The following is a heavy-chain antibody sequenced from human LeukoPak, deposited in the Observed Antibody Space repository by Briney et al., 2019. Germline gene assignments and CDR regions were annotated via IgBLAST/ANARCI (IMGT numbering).Heavy chain of an antibody. D-gene: IGHD6-19*01. Sequence: SETLSLTCAVYGGSFSGYYWSWIRQPPGKGLEWIGRIYTSGSTNYNPSLKSRVTMSADTSKNQFSLKLSSVTAADTAVYYCARDGYSSGWYVAWFDPWGQGTLVTVSS. J-gene: IGHJ5*02. CDR2: IYTSGST. V-gene: IGHV4-59*10. CDR3: ARDGYSSGWYVAWFDP. CDR1: GGSFSGYY.